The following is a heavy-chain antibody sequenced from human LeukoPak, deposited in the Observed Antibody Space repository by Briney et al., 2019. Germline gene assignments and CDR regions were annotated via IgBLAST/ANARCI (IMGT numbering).Heavy chain of an antibody. V-gene: IGHV3-30-3*01. CDR2: VSYDGSSP. CDR3: ARERVGTAETFDN. J-gene: IGHJ4*02. Sequence: PGRSLRLSCAASGFTFSNYVMHWVRQAPGKGLEWVAVVSYDGSSPYHADSVRGRFSISGDHSKNTVYLQMDSLGVEDTAVYYCARERVGTAETFDNWGQGTLVTVSS. D-gene: IGHD1-26*01. CDR1: GFTFSNYV.